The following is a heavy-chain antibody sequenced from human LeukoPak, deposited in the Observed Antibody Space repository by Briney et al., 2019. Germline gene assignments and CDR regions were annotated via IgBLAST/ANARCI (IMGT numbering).Heavy chain of an antibody. CDR2: FSATDGSA. Sequence: GGSLRLSCAASGFTFSSYAMSWVRQAPGKGLEWVSAFSATDGSAQYAESVKGRFTISRDNSKNSLYLQMNSLRDEDTAVYYCAKARVASAGTGAFDVWGRGTMVTVSS. V-gene: IGHV3-23*01. D-gene: IGHD6-13*01. CDR1: GFTFSSYA. J-gene: IGHJ3*01. CDR3: AKARVASAGTGAFDV.